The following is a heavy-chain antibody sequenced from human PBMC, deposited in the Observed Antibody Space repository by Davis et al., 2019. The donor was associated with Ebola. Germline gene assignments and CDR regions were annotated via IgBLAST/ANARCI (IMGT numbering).Heavy chain of an antibody. CDR2: ISSSSSYT. Sequence: GGSLRLSCAASGFTFSSYSMNWVRQAPGKGLEWVSYISSSSSYTNYADSVKGRFTISRDNAKNSLYLQMNSLRAEDTAVYYCAREGITIFGVVIMGGAFDIWGQGTMVTVSS. CDR1: GFTFSSYS. CDR3: AREGITIFGVVIMGGAFDI. J-gene: IGHJ3*02. V-gene: IGHV3-21*05. D-gene: IGHD3-3*01.